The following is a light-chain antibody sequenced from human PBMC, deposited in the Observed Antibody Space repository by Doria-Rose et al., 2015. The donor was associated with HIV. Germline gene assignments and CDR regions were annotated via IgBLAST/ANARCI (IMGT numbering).Light chain of an antibody. CDR3: SSYTTSGTWV. V-gene: IGLV2-14*03. CDR1: SSDVGAYNY. J-gene: IGLJ3*02. CDR2: DVN. Sequence: SLSGSPGQSITISCTGTSSDVGAYNYVSWYQQHPGKAPNLMIYDVNNRPSGVSNRFSGSKSGNTASLIISGLQAEDEADYYCSSYTTSGTWVFGGGTKVTVL.